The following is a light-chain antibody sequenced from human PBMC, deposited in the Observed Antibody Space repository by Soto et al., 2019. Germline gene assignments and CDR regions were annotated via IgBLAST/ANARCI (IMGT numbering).Light chain of an antibody. Sequence: DTQMAQSPSTLSASVGDRVTITCRASQSISSWVAWYQQKPGKAPKLLIYKASSLESGVPSRFSGSGSGTEFTLTISSLQPDDFATYYCQQYNSYSLTFGGGTKVDIK. CDR1: QSISSW. CDR3: QQYNSYSLT. V-gene: IGKV1-5*03. CDR2: KAS. J-gene: IGKJ4*01.